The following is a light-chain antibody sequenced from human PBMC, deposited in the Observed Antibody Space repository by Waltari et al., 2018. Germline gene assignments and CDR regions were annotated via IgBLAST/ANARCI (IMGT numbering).Light chain of an antibody. V-gene: IGKV1-39*01. J-gene: IGKJ2*01. CDR3: QHSDGPSP. Sequence: DLQMTQSPSSLSASVGDRVTITCRASQTISNHLNWYQHKPGQAPRLLIFGVSSLRGGVPSRFRVSGSETDFTLTISGLQPEDLATYYCQHSDGPSPFGQGTKLEIK. CDR2: GVS. CDR1: QTISNH.